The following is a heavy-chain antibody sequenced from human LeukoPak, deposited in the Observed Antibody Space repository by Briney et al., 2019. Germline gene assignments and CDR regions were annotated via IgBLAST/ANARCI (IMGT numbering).Heavy chain of an antibody. CDR2: IYYSGST. CDR3: ARDSAAAGNAFDI. CDR1: GGSISSYY. Sequence: PSETLPLTCTVSGGSISSYYWSWIRQPPGKGLEWIGYIYYSGSTNYNPSLKSRVTISVDTSKNQFSLKLSSVTAADTAVYYCARDSAAAGNAFDIWGQGTMVTVSS. D-gene: IGHD6-13*01. J-gene: IGHJ3*02. V-gene: IGHV4-59*01.